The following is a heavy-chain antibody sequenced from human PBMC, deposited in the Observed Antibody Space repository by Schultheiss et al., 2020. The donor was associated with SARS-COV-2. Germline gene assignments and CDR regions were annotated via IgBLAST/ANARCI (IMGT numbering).Heavy chain of an antibody. CDR1: GFTFSSYA. CDR3: AKDPRIAAGGYYYYYMDV. Sequence: GGSLRLSCAASGFTFSSYAMSWVRQAPGKGLEWVSAISGSGGSTYYADSVKGRFTISRDNSKNTLYLQMNSLRAEDTAVYYCAKDPRIAAGGYYYYYMDVWGIGTTVTVAS. CDR2: ISGSGGST. V-gene: IGHV3-23*01. D-gene: IGHD6-13*01. J-gene: IGHJ6*03.